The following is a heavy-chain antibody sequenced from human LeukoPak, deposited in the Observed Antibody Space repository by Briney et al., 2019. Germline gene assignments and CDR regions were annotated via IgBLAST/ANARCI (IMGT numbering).Heavy chain of an antibody. Sequence: PGVSLRLSCAASGFTFSSYSMNWVRQAPGKGLEWVSSISSSSSYIYYADSVKGRFTISRDNAKNSLYLQMNSLRAEDTAVYYCARVGHTAMARYYYYYMDVWGKGTTVTISS. D-gene: IGHD5-18*01. CDR2: ISSSSSYI. CDR3: ARVGHTAMARYYYYYMDV. J-gene: IGHJ6*03. V-gene: IGHV3-21*04. CDR1: GFTFSSYS.